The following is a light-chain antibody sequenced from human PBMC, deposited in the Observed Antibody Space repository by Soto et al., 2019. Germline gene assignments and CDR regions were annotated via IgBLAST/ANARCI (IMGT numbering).Light chain of an antibody. CDR3: QQYNSYSCT. CDR1: QSISSW. J-gene: IGKJ1*01. V-gene: IGKV1-5*03. CDR2: KAS. Sequence: DIQMTQSPSSLSASVVDRVTITCRASQSISSWLAWYQQKPGKAPKLLNYKASSLESGVTSRFSGSGTGKEFTLTISRLKPDDITTYYCQQYNSYSCTFGKGTKVEIK.